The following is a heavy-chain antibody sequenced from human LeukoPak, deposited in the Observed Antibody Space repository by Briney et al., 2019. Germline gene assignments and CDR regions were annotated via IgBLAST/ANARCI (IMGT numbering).Heavy chain of an antibody. CDR2: IYCSGST. CDR1: GGSISSGDYY. J-gene: IGHJ5*02. CDR3: ARAPAGIVVVVAATSGTWFDP. D-gene: IGHD2-15*01. Sequence: SETLSLTCTVSGGSISSGDYYWSWIRQPPGKGLEWIGYIYCSGSTYYNPSLKSRVTISVDTSKNQFSLKLSSVTAADTAVYYCARAPAGIVVVVAATSGTWFDPWGQGTLVTVSS. V-gene: IGHV4-30-4*01.